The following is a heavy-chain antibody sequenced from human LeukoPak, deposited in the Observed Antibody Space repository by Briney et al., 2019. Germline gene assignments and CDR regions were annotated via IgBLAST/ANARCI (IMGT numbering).Heavy chain of an antibody. CDR1: GGSFSGYY. CDR2: IHHSGNT. V-gene: IGHV4-59*01. Sequence: ASETLSLTCAVYGGSFSGYYWSWIRQSPGKGLEWVGYIHHSGNTNSNPPLKSRVTISVDTPKNQFSLKLSSVTAADTAVYYCVRWQYCGGNCYFSAFDIWGQGTMVTVSS. D-gene: IGHD2-21*01. J-gene: IGHJ3*02. CDR3: VRWQYCGGNCYFSAFDI.